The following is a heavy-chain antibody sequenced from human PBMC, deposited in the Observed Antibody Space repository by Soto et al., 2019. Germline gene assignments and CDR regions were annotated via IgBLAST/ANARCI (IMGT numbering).Heavy chain of an antibody. CDR1: GGTFSSYT. CDR2: IIPILGIA. J-gene: IGHJ6*02. CDR3: ARAPSFSGSGSYYNPNYYGMDV. Sequence: QVQLVQSGAEVKKPGSSVKVSCKASGGTFSSYTISWVRQAPGQGLEWMGRIIPILGIANYAQKFQGRVTITADKSTSKAYMELSSLRSEDTAVYYCARAPSFSGSGSYYNPNYYGMDVWGQGTTVTVSS. V-gene: IGHV1-69*02. D-gene: IGHD3-10*01.